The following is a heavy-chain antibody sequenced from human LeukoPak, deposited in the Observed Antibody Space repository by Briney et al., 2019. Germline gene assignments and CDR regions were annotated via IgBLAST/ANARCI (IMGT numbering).Heavy chain of an antibody. V-gene: IGHV4-30-4*01. D-gene: IGHD6-13*01. Sequence: SETLSLTCTVSGRSISSGDYYWSWIRQPPGKGLEWIGYIYYSGSTYYNPSLKSRVTISVDTSKNQFSLKLSSVTAADTAVYYCATDPYSSSSPYYYGMDVWGQGTTVTVSS. CDR2: IYYSGST. CDR3: ATDPYSSSSPYYYGMDV. J-gene: IGHJ6*02. CDR1: GRSISSGDYY.